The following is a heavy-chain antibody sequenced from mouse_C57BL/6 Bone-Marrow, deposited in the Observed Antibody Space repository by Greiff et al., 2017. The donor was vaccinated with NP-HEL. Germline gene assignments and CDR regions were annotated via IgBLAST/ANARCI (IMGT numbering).Heavy chain of an antibody. Sequence: EVKLMESGGGLVKPGGSLKLSCAASGFTFSSYAMSWVRQTPEKRLEWVATISDGGSYTYYPDNVKGGFTISRDNAKNNLYLQMSHLKSEDTAMYYCARGLYYSNYEAMDYWGQGTSVTVSS. CDR1: GFTFSSYA. D-gene: IGHD2-5*01. J-gene: IGHJ4*01. CDR2: ISDGGSYT. V-gene: IGHV5-4*03. CDR3: ARGLYYSNYEAMDY.